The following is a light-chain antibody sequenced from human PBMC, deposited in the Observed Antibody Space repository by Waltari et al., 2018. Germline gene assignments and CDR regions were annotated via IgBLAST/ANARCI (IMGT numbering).Light chain of an antibody. CDR2: YDS. V-gene: IGLV3-21*04. CDR3: LVWHSTIDHQGV. J-gene: IGLJ2*01. Sequence: SYVVTQSPSVSVAPGETARITCWGDNIGSKSVHWYQQRPGQAPVLVSSYDSDRPSGIPERFSGSNSGNTATLTISWVEAEDEADYYCLVWHSTIDHQGVFGGGTKLTVL. CDR1: NIGSKS.